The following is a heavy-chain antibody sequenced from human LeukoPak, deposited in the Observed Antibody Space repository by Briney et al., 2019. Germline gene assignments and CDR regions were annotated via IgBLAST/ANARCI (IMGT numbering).Heavy chain of an antibody. J-gene: IGHJ4*02. CDR2: IYYSGGT. CDR1: GGSISGSSYY. D-gene: IGHD3-22*01. Sequence: SETLSITCTVSGGSISGSSYYWGWIRQPPGKGLEWIGSIYYSGGTYYNPSLKSRVTISVDTSKNQFSLKLNSVTATDTAVYYCARDREYYYDSSGYYALDYWGQGTLVTVYS. V-gene: IGHV4-39*02. CDR3: ARDREYYYDSSGYYALDY.